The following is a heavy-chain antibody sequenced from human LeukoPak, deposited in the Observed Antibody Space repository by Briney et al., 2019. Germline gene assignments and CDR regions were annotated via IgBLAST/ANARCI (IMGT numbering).Heavy chain of an antibody. V-gene: IGHV3-9*03. J-gene: IGHJ4*02. CDR1: GFTFDDYA. CDR2: ISWNSGSI. CDR3: AKDRGRWLPPTYFDY. Sequence: PGGSLRFSCAASGFTFDDYAMHWVRQAPGKGLEWVSGISWNSGSIGYADSVKGRFTISRDNAKNSLYLQMNSLRAEDMALYYCAKDRGRWLPPTYFDYWGQGTLVTVSS. D-gene: IGHD5-24*01.